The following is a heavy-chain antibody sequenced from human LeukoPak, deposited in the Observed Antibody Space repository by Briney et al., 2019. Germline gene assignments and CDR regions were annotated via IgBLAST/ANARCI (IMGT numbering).Heavy chain of an antibody. CDR2: INSDGSST. CDR1: GFTFSNYW. J-gene: IGHJ4*02. V-gene: IGHV3-74*01. CDR3: ARDVRDFWSGSYYFDS. D-gene: IGHD3-3*01. Sequence: GWSLRLSCAASGFTFSNYWMYWVRHAPGKGLVWVSCINSDGSSTNYADSVKGRFTISRDNAKNTLFLQMNSLRAEDTAVYYCARDVRDFWSGSYYFDSWGQGTLVTVSS.